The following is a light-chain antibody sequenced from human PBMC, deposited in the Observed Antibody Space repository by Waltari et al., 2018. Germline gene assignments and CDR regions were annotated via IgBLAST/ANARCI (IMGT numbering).Light chain of an antibody. J-gene: IGLJ1*01. V-gene: IGLV2-23*02. Sequence: QSALTQPASVSGTPGQSITISCTGTTSDVGNYDLVSWYQQHTGKAPKLLICEVMKPPSGVSSRFSGSKSGKPASLTIAGLQAEDEADYYCCSYAGRGTYVFGSGTKVTVL. CDR3: CSYAGRGTYV. CDR2: EVM. CDR1: TSDVGNYDL.